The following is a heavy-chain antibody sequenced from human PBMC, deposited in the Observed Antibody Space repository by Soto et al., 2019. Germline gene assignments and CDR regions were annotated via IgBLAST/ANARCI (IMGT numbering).Heavy chain of an antibody. Sequence: QVQLVQSGAEVKKPGSSVKVSCKASGGTFSSYAISWVRQAPGQGLEWMGGIIPIFGTANYAQKFQGRVTMTADEATSTAYMELSSLRSEDTAVYYCARRATVTKMPGWFDPWGQGTLVTVSS. CDR3: ARRATVTKMPGWFDP. V-gene: IGHV1-69*12. D-gene: IGHD4-17*01. CDR2: IIPIFGTA. J-gene: IGHJ5*02. CDR1: GGTFSSYA.